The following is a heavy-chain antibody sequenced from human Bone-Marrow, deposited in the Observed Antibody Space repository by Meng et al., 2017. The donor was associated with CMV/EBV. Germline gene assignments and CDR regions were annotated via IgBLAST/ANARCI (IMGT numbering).Heavy chain of an antibody. CDR1: GGSIISTNDY. CDR3: AKHTSYYAFSSGYSLVTSFYFDY. CDR2: IYYSGST. V-gene: IGHV4-39*01. J-gene: IGHJ4*02. Sequence: GSLRLSCTVSGGSIISTNDYWGWIRQSPGKGLEWIATIYYSGSTNYNPSLNGRVTISVDTSRNQFSLRLYSVTAADTAVYYCAKHTSYYAFSSGYSLVTSFYFDYWGQGTLVTVSS. D-gene: IGHD3-3*01.